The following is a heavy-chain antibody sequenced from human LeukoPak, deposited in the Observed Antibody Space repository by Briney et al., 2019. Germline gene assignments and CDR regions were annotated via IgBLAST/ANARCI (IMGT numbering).Heavy chain of an antibody. CDR2: ISPNSGGT. V-gene: IGHV1-2*02. Sequence: GASVKVSCKASGYTFTDYYIHWVRQAPGQGLEYMGWISPNSGGTNYAQMFQGRVTMTSDTSINTAFMELRSLRSDDTAAFYCARDSTGGYPDYWGQGTLVTVSA. J-gene: IGHJ4*02. D-gene: IGHD7-27*01. CDR3: ARDSTGGYPDY. CDR1: GYTFTDYY.